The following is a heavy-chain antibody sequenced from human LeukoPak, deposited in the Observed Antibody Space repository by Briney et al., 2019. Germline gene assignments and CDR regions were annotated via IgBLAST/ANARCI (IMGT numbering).Heavy chain of an antibody. D-gene: IGHD3-22*01. Sequence: PGGSLRLSCAASGFTFSSYAMSWVRQAPGKGLEWVSAISGSGGSTYYADSVKGRFTISRDNSKNTLYLQMNSLRAEDTAVYYCAKVGQHYDSSGSTIISFFDYWGQGTLVTVSS. V-gene: IGHV3-23*01. CDR3: AKVGQHYDSSGSTIISFFDY. CDR2: ISGSGGST. J-gene: IGHJ4*02. CDR1: GFTFSSYA.